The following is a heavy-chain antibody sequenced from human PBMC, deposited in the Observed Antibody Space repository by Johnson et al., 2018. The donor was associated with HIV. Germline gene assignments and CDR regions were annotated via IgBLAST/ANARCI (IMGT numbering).Heavy chain of an antibody. CDR1: GFTFSSYW. Sequence: VRLVESGGGLVQPGGSLRLSCAASGFTFSSYWMSWVRQAPGKGLEWVANIKQDGSNKYYADSVKGRFTISRDNSKNTLYLQMNSLRAEDTAVYYCARDRPYYYGSGDAFDIWGQGTMVTVSS. J-gene: IGHJ3*02. D-gene: IGHD3-10*01. V-gene: IGHV3-7*04. CDR2: IKQDGSNK. CDR3: ARDRPYYYGSGDAFDI.